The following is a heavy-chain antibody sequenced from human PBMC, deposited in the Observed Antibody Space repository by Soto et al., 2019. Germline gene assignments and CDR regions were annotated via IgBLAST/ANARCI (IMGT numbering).Heavy chain of an antibody. CDR3: AKAPQGGLDFDY. Sequence: EVQLLESGGGLVQPGGSLRLSCAASGFTFSSYAMSWVRQAPGKGLEWVSAISGSGGSTYYADSVKGRFTISRDNSKNTLYLQMNSLRAEETAVYYCAKAPQGGLDFDYWGQGTLVTVSS. J-gene: IGHJ4*02. CDR2: ISGSGGST. CDR1: GFTFSSYA. V-gene: IGHV3-23*01. D-gene: IGHD3-16*01.